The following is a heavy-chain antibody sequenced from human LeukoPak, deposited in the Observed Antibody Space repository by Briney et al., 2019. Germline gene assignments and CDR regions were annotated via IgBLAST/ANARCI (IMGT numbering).Heavy chain of an antibody. CDR3: AVNSTKHTFDI. V-gene: IGHV4-59*08. CDR2: IYYSGGS. CDR1: AGSMSPFY. D-gene: IGHD1-1*01. J-gene: IGHJ3*02. Sequence: PSETLSLTGTVSAGSMSPFYWSWILQSPGKGLHWIGSIYYSGGSNYNPSLKSRVTISVDTCKHQFSLELRFVTAADTAVYYCAVNSTKHTFDIWGQRTMVTVSS.